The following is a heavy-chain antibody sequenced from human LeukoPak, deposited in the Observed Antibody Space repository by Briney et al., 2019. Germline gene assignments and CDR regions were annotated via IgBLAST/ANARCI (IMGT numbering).Heavy chain of an antibody. J-gene: IGHJ4*02. CDR1: GYTFTSYD. Sequence: ASVKVSCKASGYTFTSYDINWVRQATGQGLEWMGWMNPNSGNTGYAQKFQGRVTITRNTSISTAYMELSSLRSVDTAVYYCARAAYGDYAFDYWGQGTLVTVSS. V-gene: IGHV1-8*03. D-gene: IGHD4-17*01. CDR2: MNPNSGNT. CDR3: ARAAYGDYAFDY.